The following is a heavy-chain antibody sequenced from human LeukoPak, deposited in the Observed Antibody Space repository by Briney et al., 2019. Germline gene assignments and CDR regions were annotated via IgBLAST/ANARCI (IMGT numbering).Heavy chain of an antibody. CDR2: ITHNGST. D-gene: IGHD2-15*01. V-gene: IGHV4-34*01. Sequence: SETLSLTCGVHGESLNDYYWSWIRQSPGEGLEWVGEITHNGSTTFNPSLESRLTISVDTSKNQFSLKLTSVTAADASVYFCARGFCRGESCYSGEYFQHWGQGTLVTVSS. J-gene: IGHJ1*01. CDR1: GESLNDYY. CDR3: ARGFCRGESCYSGEYFQH.